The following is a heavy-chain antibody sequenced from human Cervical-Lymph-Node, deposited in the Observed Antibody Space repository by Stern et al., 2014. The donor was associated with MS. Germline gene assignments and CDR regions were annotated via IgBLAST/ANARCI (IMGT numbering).Heavy chain of an antibody. CDR2: IIPIFGTA. Sequence: VQLVQSGAEVKKPGSSVKVSCKASGGTFSSYAISWVRQAPGHGLEWMGGIIPIFGTANYAQKFQGRVTITADESTSTAYMELSSLRSEDTAVYYCARNVPTYYYGSGSESYFDYWGQGTLVTVSS. V-gene: IGHV1-69*01. CDR3: ARNVPTYYYGSGSESYFDY. J-gene: IGHJ4*02. CDR1: GGTFSSYA. D-gene: IGHD3-10*01.